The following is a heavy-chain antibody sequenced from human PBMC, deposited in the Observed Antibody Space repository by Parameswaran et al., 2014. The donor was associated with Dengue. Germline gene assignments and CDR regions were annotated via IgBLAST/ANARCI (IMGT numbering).Heavy chain of an antibody. CDR2: INHSGST. CDR3: ARVLRGYRFDY. J-gene: IGHJ4*02. D-gene: IGHD5-18*01. V-gene: IGHV4-34*01. Sequence: WIRQPPGKGLEWIGEINHSGSTNYNPSLKSRVTISVDTSKNQFSLKLSSVTAADTAVYYCARVLRGYRFDYWGQGTLVTVSS.